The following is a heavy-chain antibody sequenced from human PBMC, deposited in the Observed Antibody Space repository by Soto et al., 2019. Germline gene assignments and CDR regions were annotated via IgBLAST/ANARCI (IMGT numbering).Heavy chain of an antibody. CDR3: ARDSSREAAPDYFFDY. CDR2: ISYDGSNK. J-gene: IGHJ4*02. D-gene: IGHD6-13*01. V-gene: IGHV3-30-3*01. Sequence: GGSLRLSCAASGFTFSSYPMHWVRQTPGKGLEWVAVISYDGSNKFYADSVKGRFTISRDNSKNTLYLQMNSLRAEDTAVYFCARDSSREAAPDYFFDYWGQGTLVTVSS. CDR1: GFTFSSYP.